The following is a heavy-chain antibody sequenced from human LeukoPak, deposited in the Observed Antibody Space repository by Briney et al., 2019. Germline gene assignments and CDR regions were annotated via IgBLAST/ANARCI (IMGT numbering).Heavy chain of an antibody. CDR2: ISYDGSNK. V-gene: IGHV3-30-3*01. CDR1: GFTFSSYA. J-gene: IGHJ4*02. CDR3: ARVDSSSWYFPVDY. Sequence: GRSLTLSCAASGFTFSSYAMHWVRQAPGKGLEWVAVISYDGSNKYYADSVKGRFTISRDNSNTTLYLQMNSLRAEDTAVYYCARVDSSSWYFPVDYWGQGTLVTVSS. D-gene: IGHD6-13*01.